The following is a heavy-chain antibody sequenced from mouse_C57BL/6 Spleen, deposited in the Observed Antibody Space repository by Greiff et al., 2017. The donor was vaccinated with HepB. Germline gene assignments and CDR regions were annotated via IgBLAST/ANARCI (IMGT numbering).Heavy chain of an antibody. D-gene: IGHD2-4*01. J-gene: IGHJ3*01. V-gene: IGHV14-4*01. CDR3: TTNYDYDWFAY. CDR2: IDPENGDT. Sequence: VQLQQSGAELVRPGASVKLSCTASGFNIKDDYMHWVKQRPEQGLEWIGWIDPENGDTEYASKFQGKATITADTSSNTAYLQLSSLTSEDTAVYYCTTNYDYDWFAYWGQRTLVTVSA. CDR1: GFNIKDDY.